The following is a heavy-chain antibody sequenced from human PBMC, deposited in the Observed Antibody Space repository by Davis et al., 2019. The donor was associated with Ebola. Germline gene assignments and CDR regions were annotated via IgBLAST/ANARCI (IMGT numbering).Heavy chain of an antibody. V-gene: IGHV3-33*06. CDR2: LWYDGSSK. CDR1: GFIFRSYD. Sequence: GESLKISCAASGFIFRSYDMHWVRQAPGKGLQWVAVLWYDGSSKFYADSVKGRFTISRDNSENTLYLQMNSLRAEDTAVYYCAKGFVRGTIDYWGQGTLVTVSS. J-gene: IGHJ4*02. CDR3: AKGFVRGTIDY. D-gene: IGHD3-10*01.